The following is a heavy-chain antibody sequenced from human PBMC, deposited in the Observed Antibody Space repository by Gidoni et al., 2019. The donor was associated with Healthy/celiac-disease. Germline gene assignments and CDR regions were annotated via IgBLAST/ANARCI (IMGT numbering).Heavy chain of an antibody. D-gene: IGHD3-10*01. CDR2: INAGNGNT. CDR3: ARDPINGDYYYYYYGMDV. V-gene: IGHV1-3*01. J-gene: IGHJ6*02. Sequence: QVQLVQSGAEVKKPGASVKVSCKASGYTFTSYAMHWVRQAPGQRLEWMGWINAGNGNTKYSQKFQGRVTITRDTSASTAYMELSSLRSEDTAVYYCARDPINGDYYYYYYGMDVWGQGTTVTVSS. CDR1: GYTFTSYA.